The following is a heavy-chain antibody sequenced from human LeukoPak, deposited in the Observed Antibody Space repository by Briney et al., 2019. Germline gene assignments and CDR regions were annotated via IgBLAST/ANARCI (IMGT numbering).Heavy chain of an antibody. CDR2: MNPNSGNT. CDR3: ARVPKGYGSGRLFDY. J-gene: IGHJ4*02. V-gene: IGHV1-8*03. D-gene: IGHD3-10*01. CDR1: GYTFTSYD. Sequence: ALVKVSCKASGYTFTSYDINWVRQSTGQALEWMGWMNPNSGNTGYAQKFQGRVTITRNTSIITAYMELSSLRSEDTAVYYCARVPKGYGSGRLFDYWGQGTLVTVSS.